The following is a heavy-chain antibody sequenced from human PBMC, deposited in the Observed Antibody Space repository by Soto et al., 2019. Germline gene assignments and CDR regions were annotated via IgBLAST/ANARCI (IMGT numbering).Heavy chain of an antibody. CDR2: IIPIFGTA. J-gene: IGHJ3*02. CDR3: ARGVARRGYYYDSRGEAFDI. D-gene: IGHD3-22*01. Sequence: QVQLVQSGAEVKKPGSSVKVSCKASGGTFSSYAISWVRQAPGQGLEWMGGIIPIFGTANYAQKFQGRVTLTAAEATSTAYMELSSLRPEDTAVYYCARGVARRGYYYDSRGEAFDIWGQGTMVTVSS. V-gene: IGHV1-69*01. CDR1: GGTFSSYA.